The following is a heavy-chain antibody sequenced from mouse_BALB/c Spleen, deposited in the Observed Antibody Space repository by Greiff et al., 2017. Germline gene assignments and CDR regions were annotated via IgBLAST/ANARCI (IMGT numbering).Heavy chain of an antibody. V-gene: IGHV3-6*02. CDR1: GYSITSGYY. D-gene: IGHD1-2*01. Sequence: VQLQQSGPGLVKPSQSLSLTCSVTGYSITSGYYWNWIRQFPGNKLEWMGYISYDGSNNYNPSLKNRISITRDTSKNQFFLKLNSVTTEDTATYYCARGGTTATRRGFDYWGQGTTLTVSS. J-gene: IGHJ2*01. CDR3: ARGGTTATRRGFDY. CDR2: ISYDGSN.